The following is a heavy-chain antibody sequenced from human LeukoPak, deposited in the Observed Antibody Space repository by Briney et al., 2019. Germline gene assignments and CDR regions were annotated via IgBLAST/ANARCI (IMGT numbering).Heavy chain of an antibody. Sequence: SQTLSLTCTVSGGSISSGGYYWSWVRQPAGKGLEWLGRIYTSGSTNYNPSLKSRVTISVDTSKNQFSLKLSSVTAADTAVYYCARGWYGIAAAGTFFDYWGQGTLVTVSS. CDR2: IYTSGST. CDR3: ARGWYGIAAAGTFFDY. D-gene: IGHD6-13*01. J-gene: IGHJ4*02. V-gene: IGHV4-61*02. CDR1: GGSISSGGYY.